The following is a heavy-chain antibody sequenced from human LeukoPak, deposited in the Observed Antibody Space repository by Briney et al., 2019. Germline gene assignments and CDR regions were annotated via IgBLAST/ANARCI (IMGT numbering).Heavy chain of an antibody. D-gene: IGHD2-2*02. CDR1: GGSISSSSYY. J-gene: IGHJ5*02. V-gene: IGHV4-39*07. CDR3: ARVVPAAIIGWFDP. CDR2: IYYSGST. Sequence: PSQTLSLTCTVSGGSISSSSYYWGWIRQPPGKRLEWIGSIYYSGSTYYNPSLKSRVTISVDTSKNQFSLKLSSVTAADTAVYYCARVVPAAIIGWFDPWGQGTLVTVSS.